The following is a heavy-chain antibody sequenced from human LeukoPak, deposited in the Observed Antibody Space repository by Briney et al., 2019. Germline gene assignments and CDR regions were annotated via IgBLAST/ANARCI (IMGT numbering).Heavy chain of an antibody. V-gene: IGHV3-30*01. D-gene: IGHD6-13*01. J-gene: IGHJ4*02. CDR1: GFTFSSYA. CDR2: VSYDGSNK. Sequence: GGSLRLSCAASGFTFSSYAMHWVRQAPGKGLEWVAVVSYDGSNKYYADSVKGRFTISRDNSKNTLYLQMNSLRAEDTAVYYCARDEGSSSTFDYWGQGTLVTVSS. CDR3: ARDEGSSSTFDY.